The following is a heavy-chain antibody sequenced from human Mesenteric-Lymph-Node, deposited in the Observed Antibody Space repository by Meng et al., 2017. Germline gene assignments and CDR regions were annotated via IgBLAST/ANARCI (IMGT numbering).Heavy chain of an antibody. J-gene: IGHJ4*02. D-gene: IGHD6-19*01. Sequence: SVKVSCKASGFTFTNSAVQWVRQARGQRLEWIGWIVVGSGNTNYAQKFQERVTITRDKSTSTAYMELNSLRSEDPAVYYCSADRSSRGSSCWYFDYWGQGTLVTVSS. CDR3: SADRSSRGSSCWYFDY. CDR1: GFTFTNSA. V-gene: IGHV1-58*01. CDR2: IVVGSGNT.